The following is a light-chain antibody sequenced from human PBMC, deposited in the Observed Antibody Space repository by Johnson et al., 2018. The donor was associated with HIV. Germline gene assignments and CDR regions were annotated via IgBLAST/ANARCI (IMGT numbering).Light chain of an antibody. CDR3: GTWDSILSAGGV. CDR2: DHN. J-gene: IGLJ1*01. V-gene: IGLV1-51*01. CDR1: SSNIGNNY. Sequence: QSVLTQPPSVSAAPGQKVTISCSGSSSNIGNNYVSWYQQLPGTAPKLLIYDHNKRPSGIPDRFSGSKSGTSATLGITGLQTGDAADYYCGTWDSILSAGGVFGTGTKVTVL.